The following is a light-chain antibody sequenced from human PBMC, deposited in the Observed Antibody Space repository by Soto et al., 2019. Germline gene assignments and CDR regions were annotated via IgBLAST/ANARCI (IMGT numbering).Light chain of an antibody. CDR3: QHYGGSPRT. CDR2: GAS. Sequence: EIVLTQSPGTLSLSPGERATLSCRASQSLSSTYLAWYQKKPGQAPRLLIYGASNRATGIPDRFSGSGSGADFTLIITRLEPEDFAVYYCQHYGGSPRTFGQGTKVDIK. J-gene: IGKJ1*01. CDR1: QSLSSTY. V-gene: IGKV3-20*01.